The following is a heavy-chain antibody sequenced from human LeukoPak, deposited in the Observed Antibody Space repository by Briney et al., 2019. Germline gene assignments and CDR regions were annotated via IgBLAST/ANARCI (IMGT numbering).Heavy chain of an antibody. D-gene: IGHD5-18*01. CDR2: INPNSGGT. CDR1: GCTFSSYA. J-gene: IGHJ4*02. Sequence: GASVKVSCKASGCTFSSYAISWVRQAPGQGLEWMGWINPNSGGTNYAQKFQGRVTMTRDTSISTAYMELSRLRSDDTAVYYCARGGDTAMVTNYWGQGTLVTVSS. V-gene: IGHV1-2*02. CDR3: ARGGDTAMVTNY.